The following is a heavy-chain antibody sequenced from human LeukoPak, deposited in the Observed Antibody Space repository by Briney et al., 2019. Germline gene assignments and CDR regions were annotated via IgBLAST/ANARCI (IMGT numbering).Heavy chain of an antibody. J-gene: IGHJ6*03. Sequence: SQTLSLTCAISGDSVSSNSAAWNWIRQSPSRGLEWLGRTYYRSKWYNDYAVSVKSRITINPDTSKNQFSLQLNSVTPEDTAVYYCARGVNCSGGSCRRIYYYYYMDVWGKGTTVTVSS. CDR1: GDSVSSNSAA. CDR2: TYYRSKWYN. V-gene: IGHV6-1*01. CDR3: ARGVNCSGGSCRRIYYYYYMDV. D-gene: IGHD2-15*01.